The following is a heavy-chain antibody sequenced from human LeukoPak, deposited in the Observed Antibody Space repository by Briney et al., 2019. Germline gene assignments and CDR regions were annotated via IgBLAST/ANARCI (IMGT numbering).Heavy chain of an antibody. Sequence: SETLSLTCAVYGGSFSGYYWSWIRQPPGKGLEWIGEINHSGSTNYNPSLKSRVTISVDTSKNQFSLKLSSVTAADTAVYYCARQGGLYCSSTSCYVWWFDPWGQGTLVTVSS. CDR2: INHSGST. D-gene: IGHD2-2*01. CDR3: ARQGGLYCSSTSCYVWWFDP. CDR1: GGSFSGYY. J-gene: IGHJ5*02. V-gene: IGHV4-34*01.